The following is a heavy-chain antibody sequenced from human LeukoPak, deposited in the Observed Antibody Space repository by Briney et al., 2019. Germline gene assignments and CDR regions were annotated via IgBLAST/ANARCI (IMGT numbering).Heavy chain of an antibody. Sequence: ASVKVSCKASGYTFTSYDINWVRQATGQGLEWTGWMNPNSGNTGYAQKFQGRVTMTRNTSISTAYMELSSLRSEDTAVYYCARGYSSGCYYYYVVVWGKGTTVTVSS. CDR2: MNPNSGNT. CDR1: GYTFTSYD. J-gene: IGHJ6*03. CDR3: ARGYSSGCYYYYVVV. D-gene: IGHD3-22*01. V-gene: IGHV1-8*01.